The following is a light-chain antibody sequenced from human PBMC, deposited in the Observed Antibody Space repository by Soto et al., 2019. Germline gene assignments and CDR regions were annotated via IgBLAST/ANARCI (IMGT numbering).Light chain of an antibody. V-gene: IGKV1-8*01. CDR2: AAS. Sequence: AIRMTQSPSSFSASTGDRVTITCRASQGISSYLAWYQQKPGKAPKLLIYAASTLQSGVPSRSSGSGSGTDFTLTIGCLQSEDFATYYCQQYYSYPLTFGQATKV. J-gene: IGKJ1*01. CDR1: QGISSY. CDR3: QQYYSYPLT.